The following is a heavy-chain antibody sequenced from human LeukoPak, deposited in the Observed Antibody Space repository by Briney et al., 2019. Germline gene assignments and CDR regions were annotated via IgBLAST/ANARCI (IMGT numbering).Heavy chain of an antibody. Sequence: GGSLRLSCAASGFTFSTYTMNWVCQAPGKGLEWVASISSSSTYISYADSVKGRFTISRDNAENSLYPQMSSLRAEDTAVYYCAKAGPGGGLIVKVSYFDYWGQGTLVTVSS. J-gene: IGHJ4*02. CDR3: AKAGPGGGLIVKVSYFDY. CDR1: GFTFSTYT. V-gene: IGHV3-21*01. D-gene: IGHD3-16*02. CDR2: ISSSSTYI.